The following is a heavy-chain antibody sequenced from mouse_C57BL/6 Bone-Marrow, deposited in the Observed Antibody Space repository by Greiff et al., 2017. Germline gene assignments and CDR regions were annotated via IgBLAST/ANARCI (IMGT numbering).Heavy chain of an antibody. CDR1: GFTFTDYY. CDR2: IYPGSGNT. J-gene: IGHJ2*01. V-gene: IGHV1-76*01. Sequence: QVQLQQSGAELVRPGASVKLSCKASGFTFTDYYINWVQQRPGQGLEWIARIYPGSGNTYYNEKFKGKATLTAEKSSSTAYMQLSSLTSEDSAVYFCARWRSWYFDYWGQGTTLTVSS. CDR3: ARWRSWYFDY.